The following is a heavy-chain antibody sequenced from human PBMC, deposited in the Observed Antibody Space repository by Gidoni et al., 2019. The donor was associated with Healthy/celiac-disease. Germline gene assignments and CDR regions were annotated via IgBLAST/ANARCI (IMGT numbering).Heavy chain of an antibody. CDR2: INAGNGNT. V-gene: IGHV1-3*01. Sequence: QVQLVQSGAEATKPGASVKVSCTASGYTFTSYAMHWVRQAPGQRLEWMGWINAGNGNTKYSQKFQGRVTITRDTSASTAYMELSSLRSEDTAVYYCARVLRVITPDDAFDYWGQGTLVTVSS. CDR1: GYTFTSYA. D-gene: IGHD3-22*01. J-gene: IGHJ4*02. CDR3: ARVLRVITPDDAFDY.